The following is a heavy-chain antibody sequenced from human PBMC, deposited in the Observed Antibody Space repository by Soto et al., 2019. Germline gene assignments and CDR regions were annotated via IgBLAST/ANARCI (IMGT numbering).Heavy chain of an antibody. J-gene: IGHJ6*03. CDR3: ARGYCSGGSCSGYYMDV. D-gene: IGHD2-15*01. CDR2: IWSDGSST. CDR1: GFTFSSFC. V-gene: IGHV3-74*01. Sequence: PGGSLRLSCAASGFTFSSFCMHWVRQAPGKGLVWVARIWSDGSSTSYADSVKGRFTISRDNAKNTLYLQMNSLRAEDTAVYYCARGYCSGGSCSGYYMDVWGKGTTVTVSS.